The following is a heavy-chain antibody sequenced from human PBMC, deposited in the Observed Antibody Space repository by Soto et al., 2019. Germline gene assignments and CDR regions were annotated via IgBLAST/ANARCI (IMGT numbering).Heavy chain of an antibody. J-gene: IGHJ6*02. CDR1: GGSISSYY. CDR3: ARDLWGYCGTDCYPLDV. CDR2: MYNTGST. V-gene: IGHV4-59*01. D-gene: IGHD2-21*02. Sequence: QVQLQESGPGLVKPSETLSLTCTVSGGSISSYYWSWIRQPPGKGLEWIGYMYNTGSTVYNPSLKSRVTISVDTSKNQFSLKLNAVTDADTAVYYCARDLWGYCGTDCYPLDVWGQGTTVTVSS.